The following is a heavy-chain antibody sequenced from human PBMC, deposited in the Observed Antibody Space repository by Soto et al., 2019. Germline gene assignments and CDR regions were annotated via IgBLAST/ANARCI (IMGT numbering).Heavy chain of an antibody. CDR2: ISGSGGRT. CDR1: GIIFVNFA. CDR3: AKDQDDYGDSVLGDSYYYHYYGMDV. J-gene: IGHJ6*02. Sequence: WGSLRLSCATSGIIFVNFAISGVRHSPLKWREWVAGISGSGGRTYYADSVKGRFTISRDNSKNTLHLQMNSLRAEDTARYYCAKDQDDYGDSVLGDSYYYHYYGMDVWGQGTTVTVSS. V-gene: IGHV3-23*01. D-gene: IGHD4-17*01.